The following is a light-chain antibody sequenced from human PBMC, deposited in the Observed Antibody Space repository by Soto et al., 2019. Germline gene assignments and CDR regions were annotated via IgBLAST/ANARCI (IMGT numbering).Light chain of an antibody. Sequence: EILLTQSPGTLSLSPGERATLSCRASQSVSSSYLAWYQQKPGQAPRLLIYGASSRATGIPDRFSGSGSGTDFTLTINRLEPEDFAVYYCQQYGSSPWTFGQGTKVDIK. CDR1: QSVSSSY. J-gene: IGKJ1*01. CDR2: GAS. CDR3: QQYGSSPWT. V-gene: IGKV3-20*01.